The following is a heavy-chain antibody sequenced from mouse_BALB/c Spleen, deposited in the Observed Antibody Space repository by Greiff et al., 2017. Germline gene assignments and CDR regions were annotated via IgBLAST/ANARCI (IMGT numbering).Heavy chain of an antibody. CDR2: IYPYNGGT. D-gene: IGHD2-4*01. J-gene: IGHJ1*01. Sequence: SGPELVKPGASVKISCKASGYTFTDYNMHWVKQSHGKSLEWIGYIYPYNGGTGYNQKFKSKATLTVDNSSSTAFMHLNSLTSEDSAVYYCARTSTMITTEYFDVWGAGTTVTISS. V-gene: IGHV1S29*02. CDR3: ARTSTMITTEYFDV. CDR1: GYTFTDYN.